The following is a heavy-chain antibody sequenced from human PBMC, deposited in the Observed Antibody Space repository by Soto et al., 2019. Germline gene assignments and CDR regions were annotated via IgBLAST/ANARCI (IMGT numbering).Heavy chain of an antibody. CDR3: ARSIVVVTALHY. J-gene: IGHJ4*02. Sequence: QVQLVQSGAEVKKPGASVKVSCKASGYTFTSYAMHWVRQAPGQRLEWMGWINAGNGNTKYSQKFQGRVTITRDTASSTAYMELRRLRSEDTAVYYCARSIVVVTALHYWGQGTLVTVSS. D-gene: IGHD2-21*02. CDR1: GYTFTSYA. CDR2: INAGNGNT. V-gene: IGHV1-3*01.